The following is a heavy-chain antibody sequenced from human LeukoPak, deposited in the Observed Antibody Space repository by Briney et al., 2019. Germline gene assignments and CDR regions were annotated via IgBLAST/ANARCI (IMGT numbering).Heavy chain of an antibody. CDR1: GGTFSSYA. CDR2: IIPIFGTA. Sequence: SVKVSCKASGGTFSSYAISWVRQALGQGLEWMGGIIPIFGTANYAQKFQGRVTITADESTSTAYMELSSLRSEDTAVYYCAGAAVYSSSWYRSGMDVWGQGTTVTVSS. CDR3: AGAAVYSSSWYRSGMDV. D-gene: IGHD6-13*01. V-gene: IGHV1-69*13. J-gene: IGHJ6*02.